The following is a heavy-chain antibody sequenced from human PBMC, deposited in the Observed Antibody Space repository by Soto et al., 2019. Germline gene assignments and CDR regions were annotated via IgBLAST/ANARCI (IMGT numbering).Heavy chain of an antibody. CDR1: RFTVSNNY. CDR2: IYSGGGT. V-gene: IGHV3-66*01. CDR3: ARKSDAIRFNSGDV. D-gene: IGHD3-10*01. J-gene: IGHJ6*04. Sequence: EVQLVESGGGLVQPGGSLRLSCEVSRFTVSNNYMAWVRQAPGKGLEWVSFIYSGGGTGYADSVRGRFTISRDSSTNTLCLQMNGLRAEDSAVYYCARKSDAIRFNSGDVWGRGTTVIVSS.